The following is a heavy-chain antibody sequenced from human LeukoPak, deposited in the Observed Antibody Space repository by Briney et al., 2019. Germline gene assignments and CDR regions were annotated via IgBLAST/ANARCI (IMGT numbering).Heavy chain of an antibody. D-gene: IGHD6-13*01. J-gene: IGHJ6*03. V-gene: IGHV3-23*01. Sequence: GGSLRLSCAASGFTFSSYAMSWVRQAPGKGLEWVSAISGSGGSTYYADSVKGRFTISRDNSKNTLYLQMNSLRAEDTAVYYCAKARGIAAAGTGYMDVWGKGTTVTVSS. CDR1: GFTFSSYA. CDR3: AKARGIAAAGTGYMDV. CDR2: ISGSGGST.